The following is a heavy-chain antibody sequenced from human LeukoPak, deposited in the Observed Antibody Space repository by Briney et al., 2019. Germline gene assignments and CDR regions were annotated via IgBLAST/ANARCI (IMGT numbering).Heavy chain of an antibody. D-gene: IGHD4-17*01. CDR2: IYYSGST. Sequence: PSETLSLTCTVSGGSISSYYWSWIRQPPGKGLEWIGYIYYSGSTNYNPSLKSRVTISVDTSKNQFSLKLSSVTAADTAVYYCATTGDPGYGDYGYYFDYWGQGTLVTVSS. CDR1: GGSISSYY. V-gene: IGHV4-59*01. CDR3: ATTGDPGYGDYGYYFDY. J-gene: IGHJ4*02.